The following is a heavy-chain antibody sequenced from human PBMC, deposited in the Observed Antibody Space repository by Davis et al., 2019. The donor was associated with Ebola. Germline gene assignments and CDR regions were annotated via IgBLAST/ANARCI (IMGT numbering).Heavy chain of an antibody. J-gene: IGHJ6*03. CDR2: ISSSGSTI. D-gene: IGHD3-10*01. CDR3: ARDVAANDRGLLWFREYSMDV. Sequence: GESLKISCAASGFTFSDYYMSWIRQAPGKGLEWVSYISSSGSTIYYADSVKGRFTISRDNAKNSLYLQMNSLRAEDTAVYYCARDVAANDRGLLWFREYSMDVWGQGTTVIVSS. V-gene: IGHV3-11*01. CDR1: GFTFSDYY.